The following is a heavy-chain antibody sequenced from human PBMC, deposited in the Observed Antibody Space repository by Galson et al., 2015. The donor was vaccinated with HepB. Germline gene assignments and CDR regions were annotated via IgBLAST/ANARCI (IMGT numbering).Heavy chain of an antibody. Sequence: CAISGDSVSSNSAAWNWIRQSPSRGLEWLGRTYYRSKWYNDYAVSVKSRITINPDTSKNQFSLQLNSVTPEDTAVYYCARGLYSSGWIPDAFDIWGQGTMVTVSS. CDR3: ARGLYSSGWIPDAFDI. D-gene: IGHD6-19*01. CDR1: GDSVSSNSAA. J-gene: IGHJ3*02. V-gene: IGHV6-1*01. CDR2: TYYRSKWYN.